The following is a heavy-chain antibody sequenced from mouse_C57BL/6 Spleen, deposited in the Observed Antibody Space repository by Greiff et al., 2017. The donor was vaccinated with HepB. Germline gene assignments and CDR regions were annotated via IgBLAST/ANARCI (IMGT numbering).Heavy chain of an antibody. Sequence: QVQLQQPGAELVMPGASVKLSCKASGYTFTSYWMHWVKQRPGQGLEWIGEIDPSDSYTNYNQKFKGKSTLTVDYSSSTAYMQLSSLTSEDSSVSDGDSGDDEWGLDYWGQGTTLTVSS. CDR2: IDPSDSYT. CDR1: GYTFTSYW. D-gene: IGHD1-3*01. J-gene: IGHJ2*01. CDR3: DSGDDEWGLDY. V-gene: IGHV1-69*01.